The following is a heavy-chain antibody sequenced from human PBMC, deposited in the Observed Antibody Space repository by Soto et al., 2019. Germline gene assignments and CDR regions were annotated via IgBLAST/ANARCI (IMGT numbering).Heavy chain of an antibody. D-gene: IGHD4-17*01. CDR2: IYHSGAT. V-gene: IGHV4-4*02. Sequence: SETLSLTCAVSGDSITSNNWWSWVRQAPGKGLEGIGEIYHSGATTYNPSLKNRATISVDPSKNHFSLKLTSVTAADTDVYFWARDLGTVTDYCVRGTLATVSS. J-gene: IGHJ4*02. CDR3: ARDLGTVTDY. CDR1: GDSITSNNW.